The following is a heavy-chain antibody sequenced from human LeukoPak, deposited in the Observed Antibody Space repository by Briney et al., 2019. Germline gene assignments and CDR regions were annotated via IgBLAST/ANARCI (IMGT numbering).Heavy chain of an antibody. CDR1: GYTFTGYY. CDR2: INPNGGGT. Sequence: ASVKVSCKASGYTFTGYYMHWVRQAPGQGLEWMGWINPNGGGTNYAQKFQGRVTMTRDTSISTAYMELSRLRSDDTAVYYCARDLKIAAADQDYWGQGTLVTVSS. CDR3: ARDLKIAAADQDY. D-gene: IGHD6-13*01. V-gene: IGHV1-2*02. J-gene: IGHJ4*02.